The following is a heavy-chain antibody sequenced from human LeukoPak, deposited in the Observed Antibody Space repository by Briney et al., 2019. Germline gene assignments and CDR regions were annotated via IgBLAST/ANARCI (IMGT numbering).Heavy chain of an antibody. Sequence: ASVKVSCTASGYTFTGYYMHWVRQAPGQGLEWMGWINPNSGGTNYAQKFQGRVTMTRDTSISTAYMELSRLRSDDTAVYYCARRAAAGRSNWFDPWGQGTLVTVSS. D-gene: IGHD6-13*01. CDR2: INPNSGGT. J-gene: IGHJ5*02. V-gene: IGHV1-2*02. CDR3: ARRAAAGRSNWFDP. CDR1: GYTFTGYY.